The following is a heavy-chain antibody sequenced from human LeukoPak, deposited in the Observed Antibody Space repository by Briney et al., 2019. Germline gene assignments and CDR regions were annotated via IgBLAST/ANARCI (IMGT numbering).Heavy chain of an antibody. CDR1: IDSFTNYY. CDR3: ARDVYYYDSSSYYYFDY. V-gene: IGHV4-4*07. Sequence: KTSETLSLTCAVYIDSFTNYYWSWIRQPAGKGLEWIGRIYTSGSTNYNPSLKSRVTMSVDTSKNRFSLKLSSVTAADTAVYYCARDVYYYDSSSYYYFDYWGQGTLVPVSS. J-gene: IGHJ4*02. D-gene: IGHD3-22*01. CDR2: IYTSGST.